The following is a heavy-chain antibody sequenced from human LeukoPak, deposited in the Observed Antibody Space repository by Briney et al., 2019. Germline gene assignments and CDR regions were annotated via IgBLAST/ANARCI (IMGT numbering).Heavy chain of an antibody. D-gene: IGHD3-22*01. J-gene: IGHJ4*02. CDR2: ISTAGTTV. CDR3: ARDSGYHYDKFDC. CDR1: DFTLSGYS. Sequence: GGPLSLSGPPFDFTLSGYSWNWFRKAPGKGLEWISYISTAGTTVYYADSVKGRFAISRDNAKNSLYLQMNSLRVEDTAVYYCARDSGYHYDKFDCWGQGTLVTVSS. V-gene: IGHV3-48*04.